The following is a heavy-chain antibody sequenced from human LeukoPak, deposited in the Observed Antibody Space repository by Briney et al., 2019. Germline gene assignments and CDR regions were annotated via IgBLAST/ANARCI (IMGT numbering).Heavy chain of an antibody. Sequence: PGGSLRLSCVDSGFTFSSYWMSWVRQAPGKGLEWVGRIKSKTDGGTTDYAAPVKGRFTISRDDSKKTLYMQMNSLETEDTAVYYCTTESIMNVWGKGTTVTVSS. CDR1: GFTFSSYW. V-gene: IGHV3-15*01. J-gene: IGHJ6*03. CDR2: IKSKTDGGTT. CDR3: TTESIMNV.